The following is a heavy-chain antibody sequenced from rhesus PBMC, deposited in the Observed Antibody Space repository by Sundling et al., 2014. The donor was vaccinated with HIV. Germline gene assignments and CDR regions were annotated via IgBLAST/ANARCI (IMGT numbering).Heavy chain of an antibody. D-gene: IGHD3-9*01. J-gene: IGHJ4*01. CDR1: SGSLSDNGR. CDR3: ARDVGFYVDSSGYHYSEHFDS. V-gene: IGHV4S10*01. CDR2: IYGTTTHM. Sequence: QVKLQESGPGVVKPSDTLSLTCTVSSGSLSDNGRWTWIRQPPGRGLEWIGYIYGTTTHMDYNPSLKSRVTISKDSTKNQFSLRLTSVTAADTAVYYCARDVGFYVDSSGYHYSEHFDSWGQGVLVTVSS.